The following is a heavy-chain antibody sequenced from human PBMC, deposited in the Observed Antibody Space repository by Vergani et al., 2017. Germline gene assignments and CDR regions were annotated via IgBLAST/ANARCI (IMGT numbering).Heavy chain of an antibody. V-gene: IGHV3-74*03. CDR3: VRDRPQSGIQPFEC. D-gene: IGHD5-24*01. CDR2: IKSDGSIT. J-gene: IGHJ4*02. CDR1: GFTFSSYG. Sequence: VQLVESGGGVVQPGGSLRLSCAASGFTFSSYGMHWVRQVPGKGLLWVSRIKSDGSITAYADSVKGRFTISRDNAQNTLYLQMNSLRVEDTGVYYCVRDRPQSGIQPFECWGQGAVVTVS.